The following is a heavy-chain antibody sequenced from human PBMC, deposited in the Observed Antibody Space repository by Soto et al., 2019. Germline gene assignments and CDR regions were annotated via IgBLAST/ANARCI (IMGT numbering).Heavy chain of an antibody. J-gene: IGHJ3*02. CDR3: ARDGDAFDN. CDR2: IYYSGST. V-gene: IGHV4-59*01. Sequence: PSETLCLTCTVSGGSISSYYWSCIRQPPGKGLEWIGYIYYSGSTNYNPSLKSRGTISVDTSKNQFSLKLSSLTAADTAVYYCARDGDAFDNWGQGTLVNVSS. CDR1: GGSISSYY.